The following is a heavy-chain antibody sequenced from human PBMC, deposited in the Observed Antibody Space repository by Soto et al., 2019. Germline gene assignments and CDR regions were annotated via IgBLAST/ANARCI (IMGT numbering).Heavy chain of an antibody. Sequence: SETLSLTCTVSGGSISSGGSYWGWICQPPGKGLEWIGYIYYSGNTYFNPSLKSRVTLSVDTSKNQFSLNLSSVTAADTAVYYCVRCCSTTKCPFDYWGQGTLVTVSS. CDR2: IYYSGNT. D-gene: IGHD2-2*01. CDR3: VRCCSTTKCPFDY. CDR1: GGSISSGGSY. V-gene: IGHV4-30-4*01. J-gene: IGHJ4*02.